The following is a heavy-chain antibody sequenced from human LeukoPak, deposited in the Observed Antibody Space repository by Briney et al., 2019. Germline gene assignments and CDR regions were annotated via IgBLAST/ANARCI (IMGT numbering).Heavy chain of an antibody. Sequence: GGSLRLSCAASGFTFSSYGMHWVRQAPGKGLEWVAVISYDGSNKYYADSVKGRFTISRDNSKNTLYLQMNSLRAEDTAVYYCAKDIKVYYYDSSGYYPADAFDIWGQGTMVTVSS. V-gene: IGHV3-30*18. D-gene: IGHD3-22*01. CDR1: GFTFSSYG. CDR3: AKDIKVYYYDSSGYYPADAFDI. CDR2: ISYDGSNK. J-gene: IGHJ3*02.